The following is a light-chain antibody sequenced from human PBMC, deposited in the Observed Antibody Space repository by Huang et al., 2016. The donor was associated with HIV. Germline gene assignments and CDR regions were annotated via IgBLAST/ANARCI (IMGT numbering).Light chain of an antibody. CDR2: AAS. CDR1: QSISSY. J-gene: IGKJ2*01. V-gene: IGKV1-39*01. Sequence: DIQMTQSPSSLSASVGDRVTITCRASQSISSYLNWYQQKPGKAPKLLIYAASSLQSGVPSRFSGSGSGTDFTLTISSLQPEDCATYFCQQANITPPYAFGQGTKLEIK. CDR3: QQANITPPYA.